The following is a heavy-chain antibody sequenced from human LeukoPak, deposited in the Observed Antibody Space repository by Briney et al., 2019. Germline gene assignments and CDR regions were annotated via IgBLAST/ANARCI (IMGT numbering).Heavy chain of an antibody. CDR3: ARGRVRGQSYWFDP. V-gene: IGHV4-30-4*01. D-gene: IGHD3-16*02. CDR2: IHYSGST. J-gene: IGHJ5*02. CDR1: GGSICSGYYF. Sequence: PSETLSLTSSVSGGSICSGYYFWRCIRQPPGEGLGWIVYIHYSGSTYYNPSLKSRVTISEDTSKNQFSLKLSSVTAADTAVYYWARGRVRGQSYWFDPWGQGTMVTVSS.